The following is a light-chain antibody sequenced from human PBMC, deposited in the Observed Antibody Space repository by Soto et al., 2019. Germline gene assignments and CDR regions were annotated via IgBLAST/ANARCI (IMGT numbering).Light chain of an antibody. CDR2: DAD. CDR1: QDISNY. J-gene: IGKJ4*01. Sequence: DIQMTQSPSSLSASVGDRVTITCPASQDISNYLNWYQQKPGKAPKLLIYDADNLETGVPSRFNGSRSGTDFTFTSRRLQPEDIATYYCQQYDNLLLFGGGTQVEIK. CDR3: QQYDNLLL. V-gene: IGKV1-33*01.